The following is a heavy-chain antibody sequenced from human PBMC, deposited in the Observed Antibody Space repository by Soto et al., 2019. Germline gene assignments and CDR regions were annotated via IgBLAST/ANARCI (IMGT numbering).Heavy chain of an antibody. J-gene: IGHJ4*02. CDR1: GASIITDNYF. Sequence: SETLSLTCTVSGASIITDNYFWVWIRQSPRRGLELIGSISYSGRTYDNPSLQSRVTVSIDASKNQFSLKLTSVTTADTAVYYCARRRASDYGGNHHPYYFDRWGQGALVTVSS. CDR3: ARRRASDYGGNHHPYYFDR. D-gene: IGHD4-17*01. V-gene: IGHV4-39*01. CDR2: ISYSGRT.